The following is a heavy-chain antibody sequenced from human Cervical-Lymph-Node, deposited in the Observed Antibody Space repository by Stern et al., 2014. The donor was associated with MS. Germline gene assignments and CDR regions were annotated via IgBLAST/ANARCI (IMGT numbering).Heavy chain of an antibody. CDR3: AKDSGTYSSDAFDI. J-gene: IGHJ3*02. V-gene: IGHV4-39*02. CDR2: SYYSEKT. Sequence: QVQLQESGPGLVRPSETLSLTCTVSGGSVSRTSYYWGWIRQPPGKGLEWIASSYYSEKTFYNPSLKSRVTISVDTSKPQFPRGLVSETAADTAVYYCAKDSGTYSSDAFDIWGQGTMVTVSS. CDR1: GGSVSRTSYY. D-gene: IGHD1-26*01.